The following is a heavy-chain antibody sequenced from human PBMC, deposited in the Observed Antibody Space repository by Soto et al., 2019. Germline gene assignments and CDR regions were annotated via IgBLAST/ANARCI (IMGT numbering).Heavy chain of an antibody. CDR3: MLGSGWKDFDY. D-gene: IGHD3-22*01. Sequence: SETLSVTCTVSGGSIISSSYCWSWIRQPPGKGLEWIGSIYYTGSTYYNPSLKSRVTISVDTSKNQFSLKLRSVTAADTAVYYCMLGSGWKDFDYWGQGTLVTVSS. CDR1: GGSIISSSYC. CDR2: IYYTGST. J-gene: IGHJ4*02. V-gene: IGHV4-39*01.